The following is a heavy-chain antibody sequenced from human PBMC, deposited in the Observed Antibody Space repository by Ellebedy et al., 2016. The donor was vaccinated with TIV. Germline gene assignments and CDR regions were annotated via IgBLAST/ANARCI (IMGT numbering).Heavy chain of an antibody. V-gene: IGHV1-2*02. CDR1: GHTFSDYS. Sequence: AASVKVSCKSSGHTFSDYSLHWLRQAPGQGLEWMGWINPHSGDTYYAQNFQGRVTMTSDTSITTAYMEVSGLRPDDTAVYYCARYRGVDGLDYWGQGTLVTVSS. J-gene: IGHJ4*02. CDR2: INPHSGDT. D-gene: IGHD3-10*01. CDR3: ARYRGVDGLDY.